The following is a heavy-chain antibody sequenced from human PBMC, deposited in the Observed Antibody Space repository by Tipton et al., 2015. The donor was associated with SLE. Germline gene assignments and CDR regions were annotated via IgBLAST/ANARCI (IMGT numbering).Heavy chain of an antibody. Sequence: QVQLVQSGAEVKKPGASVKVSCKASGYTFTSYDINWVRQATGQGLEWMGWMNPNSGNTGYAQRFQGRVTMTRNTSISTAYMELSSLRSEATAVYYCARETTGPTALVSFDYWGQGTLVTVSS. V-gene: IGHV1-8*01. D-gene: IGHD1-1*01. CDR1: GYTFTSYD. CDR2: MNPNSGNT. CDR3: ARETTGPTALVSFDY. J-gene: IGHJ4*02.